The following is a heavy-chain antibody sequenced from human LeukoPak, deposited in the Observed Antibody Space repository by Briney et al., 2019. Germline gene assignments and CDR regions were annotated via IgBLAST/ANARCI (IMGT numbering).Heavy chain of an antibody. CDR3: ARARTFYDSSGYYRSFDY. Sequence: SETLSLTCAVYGGSLSAYYWSWIRQPPGKGLEWIGEINHSGSTNYNPSLKSRVTISVDTSKNQFSLKLSSVTAADTAVYYCARARTFYDSSGYYRSFDYWGQGTLVTVSS. V-gene: IGHV4-34*01. CDR1: GGSLSAYY. J-gene: IGHJ4*02. D-gene: IGHD3-22*01. CDR2: INHSGST.